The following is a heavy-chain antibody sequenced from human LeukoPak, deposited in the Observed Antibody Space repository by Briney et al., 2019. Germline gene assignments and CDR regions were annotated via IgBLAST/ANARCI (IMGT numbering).Heavy chain of an antibody. CDR3: AREGYSSSSEGNWFDP. D-gene: IGHD6-13*01. J-gene: IGHJ5*02. CDR1: GYTFTSYG. CDR2: ISAYNGYT. V-gene: IGHV1-18*01. Sequence: ASVKVSCKASGYTFTSYGISWVRQAPGQGLEWMGWISAYNGYTNYAQKLQGRVTMTTDTSTSTAYMELRSLRSDDTAVYYCAREGYSSSSEGNWFDPWGQGTLVTVSS.